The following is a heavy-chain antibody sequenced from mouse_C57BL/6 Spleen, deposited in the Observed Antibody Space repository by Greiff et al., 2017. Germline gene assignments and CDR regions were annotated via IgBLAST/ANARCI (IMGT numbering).Heavy chain of an antibody. Sequence: DVQLQQSGPGMVKPSQSLSLTCTVTGYSITSGYDWHWIRHFPGNKLEWMGYISYSGSTNYNPSLKSRISITHDTSKNHFFLKLNSVTTEDTATYYCARGGYFDYWGQGTTLTVSS. CDR3: ARGGYFDY. J-gene: IGHJ2*01. CDR2: ISYSGST. V-gene: IGHV3-1*01. CDR1: GYSITSGYD.